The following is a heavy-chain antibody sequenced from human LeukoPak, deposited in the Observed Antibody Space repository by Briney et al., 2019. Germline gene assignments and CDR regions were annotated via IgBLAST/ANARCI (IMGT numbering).Heavy chain of an antibody. CDR1: GDSISSYY. CDR2: IYYSGST. Sequence: SETLSLTCTVSGDSISSYYWSWIRQPPGKGLEWIGYIYYSGSTNYNPSLRSRVTISVDTSKNQFSLKLSSVTAADTAVYYCAKAWAYSGYYLDYWGQGTLVTVSS. V-gene: IGHV4-59*08. D-gene: IGHD3-22*01. J-gene: IGHJ4*02. CDR3: AKAWAYSGYYLDY.